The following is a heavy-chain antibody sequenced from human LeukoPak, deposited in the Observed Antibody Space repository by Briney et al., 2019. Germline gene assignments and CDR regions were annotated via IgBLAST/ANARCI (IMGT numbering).Heavy chain of an antibody. V-gene: IGHV4-38-2*02. CDR2: IYHRGST. Sequence: KPSETLSLTCTVSGYSISNGYYWGWIRQPPGKGLEWVGSIYHRGSTYYNPSLRSRVTISLDRSKKKFSLELTSVTAADTAVYFCARGAEYYAIWRGYAGYSDYWGQGISVTVSS. D-gene: IGHD3-3*01. J-gene: IGHJ4*02. CDR3: ARGAEYYAIWRGYAGYSDY. CDR1: GYSISNGYY.